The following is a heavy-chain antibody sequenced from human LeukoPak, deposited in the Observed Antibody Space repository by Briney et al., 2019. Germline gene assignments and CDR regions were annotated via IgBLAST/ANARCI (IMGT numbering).Heavy chain of an antibody. CDR2: ISSSSSYI. J-gene: IGHJ3*02. CDR3: ARINRAFDI. V-gene: IGHV3-21*01. D-gene: IGHD2/OR15-2a*01. CDR1: GFTFSSYG. Sequence: GGSLRLSCAASGFTFSSYGMSWVRQAPGKGLEWVSSISSSSSYIYYADSVKGRFTISRDNAKNSLYLQMNSLRAEDTAVYYCARINRAFDIWGQGTMVTVSS.